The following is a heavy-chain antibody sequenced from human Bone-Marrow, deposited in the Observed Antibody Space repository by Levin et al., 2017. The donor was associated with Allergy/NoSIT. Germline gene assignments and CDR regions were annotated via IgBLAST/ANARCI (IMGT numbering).Heavy chain of an antibody. D-gene: IGHD4-17*01. CDR2: IKEDGSDK. Sequence: LTCVASGFSFRTSWMSWVRPAPGKGLEWVANIKEDGSDKYYVDSVKGRVTVSRDNAKNSLYLQMNSLRAEDTAVYYCARGYDYGDYAEAEDFYYGLDVWGQGTTVTVS. J-gene: IGHJ6*02. CDR3: ARGYDYGDYAEAEDFYYGLDV. CDR1: GFSFRTSW. V-gene: IGHV3-7*01.